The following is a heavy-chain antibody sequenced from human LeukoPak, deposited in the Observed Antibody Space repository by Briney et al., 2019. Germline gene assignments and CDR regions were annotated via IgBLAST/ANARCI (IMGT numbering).Heavy chain of an antibody. CDR1: GGSISSSNW. J-gene: IGHJ5*02. V-gene: IGHV4-4*02. CDR2: IYHSGST. Sequence: SETLSLTCAVSGGSISSSNWWSWVRQPPGKGLEWIGEIYHSGSTYYNPSLKSRVTISVDTSKNQFSLKLSSVTAADTAVYYCARTYYYDSSGSFDPWGQGTLVTVSS. CDR3: ARTYYYDSSGSFDP. D-gene: IGHD3-22*01.